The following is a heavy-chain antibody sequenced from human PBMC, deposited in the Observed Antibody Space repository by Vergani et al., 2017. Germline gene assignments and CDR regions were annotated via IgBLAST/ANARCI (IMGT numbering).Heavy chain of an antibody. Sequence: QVQLVQSGAEVKKPGASVKVSCKASGYTFTGYYMHWVRQAPGQGLEWMGWINPNSGSTNYAQKFQGRVTMTRDTSISTAYMELSRLRSDDTAVYYCARGGGDSSGWYVNWFDPWGQGTLVTVAS. V-gene: IGHV1-2*02. J-gene: IGHJ5*02. CDR3: ARGGGDSSGWYVNWFDP. CDR2: INPNSGST. CDR1: GYTFTGYY. D-gene: IGHD6-19*01.